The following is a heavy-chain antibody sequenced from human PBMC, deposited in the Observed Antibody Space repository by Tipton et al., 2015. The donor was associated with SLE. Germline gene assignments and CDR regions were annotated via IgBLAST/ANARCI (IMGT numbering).Heavy chain of an antibody. CDR3: ARAPKEAVAPAV. CDR2: ISYDGSNK. Sequence: RSLRLSCAASGFTFSSYAMHWVRQAPGKGLQWVAVISYDGSNKYYADSVKGRFTISRDNAKNSLYLQMNSLRAEDTAVYYCARAPKEAVAPAVWGRGTLVTVSS. D-gene: IGHD6-19*01. CDR1: GFTFSSYA. V-gene: IGHV3-30-3*01. J-gene: IGHJ2*01.